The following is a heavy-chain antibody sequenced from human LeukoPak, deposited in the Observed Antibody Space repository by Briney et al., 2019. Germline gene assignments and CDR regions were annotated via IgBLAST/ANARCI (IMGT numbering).Heavy chain of an antibody. Sequence: SETLSLTCSVSGASISSFFWTWIRQPAGKGLEWIGRLNLSGTTDYNPSLKSRVAMSADTSKNQLSLKLTSVAAADTAVYYCVRVPSDCTTDSCYSLNYFDSWGQGTLVTVSS. CDR3: VRVPSDCTTDSCYSLNYFDS. D-gene: IGHD2-2*01. CDR2: LNLSGTT. V-gene: IGHV4-4*07. J-gene: IGHJ4*02. CDR1: GASISSFF.